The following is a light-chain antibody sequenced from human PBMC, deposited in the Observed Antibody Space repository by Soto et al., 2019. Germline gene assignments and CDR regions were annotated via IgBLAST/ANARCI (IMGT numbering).Light chain of an antibody. Sequence: DIQMIQSLSTLPASVGDRVTITCRASQSISGWLAWYQQKPGKAPTLLIFGTSSLTSGVPSRFSGSGSGTEFTLTISSLQPDDFATYYCQQYSNYCTFGQGTKV. CDR1: QSISGW. CDR3: QQYSNYCT. V-gene: IGKV1-5*03. CDR2: GTS. J-gene: IGKJ1*01.